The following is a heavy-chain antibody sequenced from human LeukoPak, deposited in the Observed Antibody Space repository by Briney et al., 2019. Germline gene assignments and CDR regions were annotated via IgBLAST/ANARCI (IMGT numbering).Heavy chain of an antibody. D-gene: IGHD6-19*01. CDR1: GFTFDDYG. J-gene: IGHJ4*02. CDR2: ISGSGGST. Sequence: GGSLRLSCAASGFTFDDYGMSWVRQAPGKGLEWVSAISGSGGSTYYADSVKGRFTISRDNSKNTLYLQMNSLRAEDTAVYYCAKGYSSGWVLSYSDYWGQGTLVSVSS. V-gene: IGHV3-23*01. CDR3: AKGYSSGWVLSYSDY.